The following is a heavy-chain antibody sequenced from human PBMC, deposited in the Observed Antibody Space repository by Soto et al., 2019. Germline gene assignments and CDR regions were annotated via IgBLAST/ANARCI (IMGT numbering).Heavy chain of an antibody. D-gene: IGHD3-3*01. Sequence: LRLSCAASGFTFSSYAMHWVRQAPGKGLEWVAVISYDGSNKNHADTVKGRFTISRDNSKNTLYLQMNSLRAEDTAVYYCARGYDFWSGYYYPYGMDVWGQGTTVTVSS. CDR1: GFTFSSYA. CDR3: ARGYDFWSGYYYPYGMDV. J-gene: IGHJ6*02. V-gene: IGHV3-30-3*01. CDR2: ISYDGSNK.